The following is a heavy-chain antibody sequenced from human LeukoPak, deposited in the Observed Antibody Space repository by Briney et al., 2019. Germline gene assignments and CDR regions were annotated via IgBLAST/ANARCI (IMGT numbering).Heavy chain of an antibody. J-gene: IGHJ4*02. Sequence: ASVKVSCKASGYTFTSYGISWVREAPGQGLEWMGWISAYNGNTNYAQKLQGRFTMTTDTSTSTAYMELRSLRSDDTAVYYCARDYDYGDFDYWGQGTLVTVSS. V-gene: IGHV1-18*01. CDR3: ARDYDYGDFDY. CDR1: GYTFTSYG. CDR2: ISAYNGNT. D-gene: IGHD4-17*01.